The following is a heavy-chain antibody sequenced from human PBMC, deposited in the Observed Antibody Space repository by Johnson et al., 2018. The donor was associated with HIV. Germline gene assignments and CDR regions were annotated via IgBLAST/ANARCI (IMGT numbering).Heavy chain of an antibody. CDR1: GFTFSSYW. V-gene: IGHV3-74*01. CDR2: INSDGSST. Sequence: EKLVESGGGLVQPGGSLRLSCAASGFTFSSYWMHWVRQAPGKGLVWVSRINSDGSSTSYADSVKGRFTISRDNAKNTLYLQMNSRRAEDTAVYYCASGGSWYSGGYLSDAFDIWGQGTMVTVSS. J-gene: IGHJ3*02. CDR3: ASGGSWYSGGYLSDAFDI. D-gene: IGHD1-26*01.